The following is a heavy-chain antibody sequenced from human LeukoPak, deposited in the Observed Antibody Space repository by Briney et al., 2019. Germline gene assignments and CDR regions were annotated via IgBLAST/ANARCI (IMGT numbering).Heavy chain of an antibody. V-gene: IGHV4-39*01. J-gene: IGHJ5*02. CDR3: ARASPYYYNSSGYGGWFDP. Sequence: PSETLSLTCTVSGGSISSSSSYWCWIRQPPGKGLEWIGSMYYSGITYYSPSLRSRVTMSVDTSKNQFSLKLSSVTAADTAVYYCARASPYYYNSSGYGGWFDPWGQGTLVTVSS. CDR1: GGSISSSSSY. D-gene: IGHD3-22*01. CDR2: MYYSGIT.